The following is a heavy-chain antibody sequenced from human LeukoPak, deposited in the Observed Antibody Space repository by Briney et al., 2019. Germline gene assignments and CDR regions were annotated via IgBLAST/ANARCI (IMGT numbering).Heavy chain of an antibody. V-gene: IGHV3-53*01. D-gene: IGHD7-27*01. CDR1: GFTVSSNY. CDR2: IYSRSGT. Sequence: PGGSLRLSCAASGFTVSSNYMSWVRQDPGKGLEWVSVIYSRSGTYYADSVKGRFTNSRDNSKNTLYLQMNSLTAEDTAVYYCARDTHLGNFDYWGQGTLVTVSS. CDR3: ARDTHLGNFDY. J-gene: IGHJ4*02.